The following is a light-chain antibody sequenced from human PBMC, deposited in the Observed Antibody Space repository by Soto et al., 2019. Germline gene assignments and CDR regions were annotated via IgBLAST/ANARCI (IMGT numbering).Light chain of an antibody. CDR3: QSYDSSLSGYV. J-gene: IGLJ1*01. Sequence: QYVLTQPPSVSGAPGQRVTISCTGSSSNIGAGYDIHWYQQLPGTAPKLLIYGNSNRPSGVPDRFSGSKSGTSASLAITGIQAEDEADYYCQSYDSSLSGYVFGTGTKVTVL. CDR1: SSNIGAGYD. CDR2: GNS. V-gene: IGLV1-40*01.